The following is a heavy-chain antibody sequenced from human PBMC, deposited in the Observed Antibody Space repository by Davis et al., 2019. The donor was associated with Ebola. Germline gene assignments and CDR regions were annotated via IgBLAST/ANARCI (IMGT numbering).Heavy chain of an antibody. CDR2: LYQGGGT. D-gene: IGHD3-16*01. CDR1: GGYISGYY. J-gene: IGHJ5*02. CDR3: ARSLYPGYDGGLWWFAP. V-gene: IGHV4-59*08. Sequence: MPSETLSPTCTVSGGYISGYYGSCIRQLPGKELEWFGNLYQGGGTNNSPSIKSRLTISVDTSKNQFSRELSSVTASDTAVYYCARSLYPGYDGGLWWFAPWGQGTLVTVSS.